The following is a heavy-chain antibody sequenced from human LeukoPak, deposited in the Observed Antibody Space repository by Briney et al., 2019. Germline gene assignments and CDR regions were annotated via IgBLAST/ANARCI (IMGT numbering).Heavy chain of an antibody. CDR3: AREIYSNSDHDDAFDI. CDR2: ISRSSDYI. Sequence: PGGSLRLSCAASGFTFSSFAMHCVRQAPGKGLEWLSSISRSSDYIYYADSLKGRFTISRDNARNSLYLQMSSLRAEDTALYYCAREIYSNSDHDDAFDIWGQGTMVTVSS. D-gene: IGHD5-12*01. J-gene: IGHJ3*02. V-gene: IGHV3-21*01. CDR1: GFTFSSFA.